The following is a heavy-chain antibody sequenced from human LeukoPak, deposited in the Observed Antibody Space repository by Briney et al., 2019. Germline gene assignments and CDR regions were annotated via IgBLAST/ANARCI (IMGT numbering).Heavy chain of an antibody. CDR3: ARGGGAAAVRNWFDP. J-gene: IGHJ5*02. CDR1: GGSFSGYY. CDR2: INHSGST. Sequence: PSETLPLTCAVYGGSFSGYYWSWIRQPPGKGLEWIGEINHSGSTNYNPSLKSRVTISVDTSKNQFSLKLSSVTAADTAVYYCARGGGAAAVRNWFDPWGQGTLVTVSS. V-gene: IGHV4-34*01. D-gene: IGHD6-13*01.